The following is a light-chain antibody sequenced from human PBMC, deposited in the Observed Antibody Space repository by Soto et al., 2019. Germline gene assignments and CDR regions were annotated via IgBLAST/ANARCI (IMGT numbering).Light chain of an antibody. CDR3: SSYASSSTIV. V-gene: IGLV2-14*01. Sequence: QSALTQPASVSGSPGQSIAISCTGTSSDVGNYNYVSWYHHHPGKVPKLMIYEVSNRPSGISDRFSGSKSGNTASLTISGLQPDDEADYYCSSYASSSTIVFGGGTKLTVL. CDR1: SSDVGNYNY. J-gene: IGLJ2*01. CDR2: EVS.